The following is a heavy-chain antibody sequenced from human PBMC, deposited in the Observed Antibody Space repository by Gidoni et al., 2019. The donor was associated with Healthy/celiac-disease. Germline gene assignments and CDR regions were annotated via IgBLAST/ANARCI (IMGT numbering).Heavy chain of an antibody. CDR2: INPNSGGT. CDR3: ARDTSLEEFGNLEWLLLGWFDP. Sequence: QVQLVQSGAEVKKPGASVKVSCKASGYTFTGYYMHWVRQAPGQGLEWMGRINPNSGGTNYAQKLQGRVTMTRDTSISTAYMELSRLRSDDTAVYYCARDTSLEEFGNLEWLLLGWFDPWGQGTLVTVSS. V-gene: IGHV1-2*06. D-gene: IGHD3-3*01. CDR1: GYTFTGYY. J-gene: IGHJ5*02.